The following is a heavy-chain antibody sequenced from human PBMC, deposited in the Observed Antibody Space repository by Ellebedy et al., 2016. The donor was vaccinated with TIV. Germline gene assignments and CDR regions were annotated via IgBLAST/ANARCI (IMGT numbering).Heavy chain of an antibody. J-gene: IGHJ6*02. D-gene: IGHD3-9*01. CDR2: INPNSGGT. Sequence: ASVKVSCKASGYTFTGYYMHWVRQARGQGLEWMGWINPNSGGTNYAQKFQGRVTMTRDTSISTAYMELSRLRSDDTAVYYCATSLLRDILSGYSYYYYYGMDVWGQGTTVTVSS. CDR3: ATSLLRDILSGYSYYYYYGMDV. CDR1: GYTFTGYY. V-gene: IGHV1-2*02.